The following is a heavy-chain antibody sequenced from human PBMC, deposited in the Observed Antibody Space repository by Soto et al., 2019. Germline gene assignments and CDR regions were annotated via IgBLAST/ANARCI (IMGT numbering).Heavy chain of an antibody. Sequence: QVQLVQSGAEVKKPGSSVKVSCQASGGFFSSNAISWVRQAPGQGLEWMGGILPIFHTTHYAQKFQGRVTITADESTSTAYMELSSLNSEDTALYYCATGGRGYSSAPRFYFEYWGQGTLGPVSS. V-gene: IGHV1-69*01. CDR3: ATGGRGYSSAPRFYFEY. CDR1: GGFFSSNA. D-gene: IGHD5-18*01. CDR2: ILPIFHTT. J-gene: IGHJ4*02.